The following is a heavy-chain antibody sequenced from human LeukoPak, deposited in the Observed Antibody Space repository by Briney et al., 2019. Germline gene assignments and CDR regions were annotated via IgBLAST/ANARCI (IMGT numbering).Heavy chain of an antibody. J-gene: IGHJ4*02. CDR3: AREGQGGYDLGRFDY. CDR2: INPSGGST. V-gene: IGHV1-46*01. CDR1: GYTFTSYY. D-gene: IGHD5-12*01. Sequence: ASVKVSCKASGYTFTSYYMHWVRQVPGQGLEWMGIINPSGGSTSYAQKFQGRVTMTRDTSTSTVYMELSSLRSEDTAVYYCAREGQGGYDLGRFDYWGQGTLVTVSS.